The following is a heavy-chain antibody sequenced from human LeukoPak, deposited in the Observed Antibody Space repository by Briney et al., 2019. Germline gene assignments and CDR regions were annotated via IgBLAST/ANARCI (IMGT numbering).Heavy chain of an antibody. V-gene: IGHV1-69*05. J-gene: IGHJ3*02. CDR2: IIPIFGTA. Sequence: SVKVSCKASGGTFSSYAISWVRQASGQGLEWMGGIIPIFGTANYAQKFQGRVTITTDESTSTAYMELSSLRSEDTAVYYCARARVNILTPKPHAFDIWGQGTMVTVSS. CDR1: GGTFSSYA. CDR3: ARARVNILTPKPHAFDI. D-gene: IGHD3-9*01.